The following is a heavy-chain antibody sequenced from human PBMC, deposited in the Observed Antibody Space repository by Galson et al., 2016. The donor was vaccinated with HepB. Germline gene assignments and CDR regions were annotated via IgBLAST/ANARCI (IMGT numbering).Heavy chain of an antibody. CDR2: IYYSENT. Sequence: SETLSLTCIVSGASLSSSDYYWGWIRQPPGRGLEGIGSIYYSENTYYNPSLQSRVTISVDTSTNQFSLRLNSVTAADTGVYYCATGIVVAGKMYYYYMDVWGTGTTVTVSS. V-gene: IGHV4-39*01. D-gene: IGHD6-19*01. CDR1: GASLSSSDYY. J-gene: IGHJ6*03. CDR3: ATGIVVAGKMYYYYMDV.